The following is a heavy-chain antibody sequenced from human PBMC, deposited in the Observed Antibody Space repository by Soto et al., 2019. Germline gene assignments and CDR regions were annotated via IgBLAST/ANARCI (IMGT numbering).Heavy chain of an antibody. D-gene: IGHD6-13*01. CDR2: IIPILGIA. J-gene: IGHJ5*02. CDR3: ARVLAAAGSTWFDP. Sequence: GASVKVSCKASGGTFSSYTISWVRQAHGQGLEWMGRIIPILGIANYAQKFQGRVTITADKSTSTAYMELSSLRSEDTAVYYCARVLAAAGSTWFDPWGQGTLVTVSS. V-gene: IGHV1-69*02. CDR1: GGTFSSYT.